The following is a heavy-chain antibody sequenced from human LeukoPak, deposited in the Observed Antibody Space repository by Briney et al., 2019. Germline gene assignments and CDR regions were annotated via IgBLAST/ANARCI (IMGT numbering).Heavy chain of an antibody. D-gene: IGHD3-16*01. CDR1: GGSFSGYY. CDR3: ASATLYYDYVWGPTRDAFDI. CDR2: INHSGST. V-gene: IGHV4-34*01. Sequence: SETLSLTCAVYGGSFSGYYWSWIRQPPGKGLEWIGEINHSGSTNYNPSLKSRVTISVDTSKNQFSLKLSSVTAADTAVYYCASATLYYDYVWGPTRDAFDIWGQGTMSPSLQ. J-gene: IGHJ3*02.